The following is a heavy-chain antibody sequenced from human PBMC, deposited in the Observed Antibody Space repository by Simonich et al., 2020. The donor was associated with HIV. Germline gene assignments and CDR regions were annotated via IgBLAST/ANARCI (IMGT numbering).Heavy chain of an antibody. CDR3: AKDRGYSYGGGYMDV. Sequence: EVQLVESGGGLVQPGRSLRLSCAASGFTFDDYALPWVRQAPGKGLEWVSGISCNSGSIGYADSVKGRFTISRDNAKNSLYLQMNSLRAEDMALYYCAKDRGYSYGGGYMDVWGKGTTVTVSS. CDR1: GFTFDDYA. J-gene: IGHJ6*03. V-gene: IGHV3-9*03. D-gene: IGHD5-18*01. CDR2: ISCNSGSI.